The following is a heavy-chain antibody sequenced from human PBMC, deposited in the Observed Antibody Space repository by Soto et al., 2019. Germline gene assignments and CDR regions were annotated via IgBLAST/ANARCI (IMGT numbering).Heavy chain of an antibody. CDR1: GGSISSSSYY. Sequence: SETLSLTCTVSGGSISSSSYYWGWIRQPPGKGLEWIGSIYYSGSTYYNPSLKSRVTISVDTSKNQFSLKLSSVTAADTAVYYCARLSHQPVIAAYHNYMDVWDKGPTVTVSS. J-gene: IGHJ6*03. CDR3: ARLSHQPVIAAYHNYMDV. D-gene: IGHD2-21*01. V-gene: IGHV4-39*01. CDR2: IYYSGST.